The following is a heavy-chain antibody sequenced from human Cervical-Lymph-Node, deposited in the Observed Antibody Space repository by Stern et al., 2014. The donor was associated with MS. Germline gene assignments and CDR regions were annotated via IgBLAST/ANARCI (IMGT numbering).Heavy chain of an antibody. CDR3: ATSNLWFGELLRSTDY. Sequence: EVQLEESGGGLVQPGGSLRLSCAVSGFSVSSNYMSWVRQAPGKGLEWVSVIYLGGTPYYADSVKGRFTISRDSSGNTLFLQMNSLRVEDTAVYYCATSNLWFGELLRSTDYWGQGTLVTVSS. D-gene: IGHD3-10*01. CDR2: IYLGGTP. J-gene: IGHJ4*02. CDR1: GFSVSSNY. V-gene: IGHV3-66*01.